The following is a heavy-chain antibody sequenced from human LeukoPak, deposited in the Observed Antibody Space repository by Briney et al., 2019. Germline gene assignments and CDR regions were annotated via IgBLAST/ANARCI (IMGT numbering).Heavy chain of an antibody. CDR3: ARVTGYGSGRSIDY. Sequence: GGSLRLSCTASGFTFGDYAMSWVRQAPGKGLEWVSYISSSSSYTNYADSVRGRFTISRDNAKNSLYLQMNSLRAEDTAVYYCARVTGYGSGRSIDYWGQGTLVTVSS. J-gene: IGHJ4*02. D-gene: IGHD3-10*01. CDR2: ISSSSSYT. CDR1: GFTFGDYA. V-gene: IGHV3-11*06.